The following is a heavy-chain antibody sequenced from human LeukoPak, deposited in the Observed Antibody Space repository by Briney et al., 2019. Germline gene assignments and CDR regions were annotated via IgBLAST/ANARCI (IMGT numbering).Heavy chain of an antibody. Sequence: PGGSLRLSCAASGFTFSSYAMSWVRQAPGKGLEWVSAISGSGGSTYYADSVKGRFTISRDNSKNTLYLQMNSLRAEDTAVYYCARSRASWELLGPHFDYWGQGTLVTVSS. V-gene: IGHV3-23*01. CDR3: ARSRASWELLGPHFDY. CDR2: ISGSGGST. J-gene: IGHJ4*02. D-gene: IGHD1-26*01. CDR1: GFTFSSYA.